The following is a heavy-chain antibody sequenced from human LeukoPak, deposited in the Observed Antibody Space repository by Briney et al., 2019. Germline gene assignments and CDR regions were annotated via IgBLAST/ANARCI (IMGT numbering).Heavy chain of an antibody. Sequence: SETLSLTCAVYGGSFSGYYWSWIRRPPGKGLEWIGEINHSGSTNYNPSLKGRVTISVDTSKNQFSLKLSSVTAADTAVYYCASLPRYCSSTSCYRDYWGQGTLVTVSS. CDR2: INHSGST. CDR1: GGSFSGYY. CDR3: ASLPRYCSSTSCYRDY. J-gene: IGHJ4*02. V-gene: IGHV4-34*01. D-gene: IGHD2-2*01.